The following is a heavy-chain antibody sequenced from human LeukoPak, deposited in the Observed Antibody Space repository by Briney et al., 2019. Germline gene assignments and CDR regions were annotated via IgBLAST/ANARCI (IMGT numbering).Heavy chain of an antibody. CDR3: ARHRYSFGYFSAPFDI. V-gene: IGHV4-59*08. J-gene: IGHJ3*02. D-gene: IGHD5-18*01. CDR1: GGSISNYY. CDR2: IYYSGST. Sequence: SETLSLTCTVSGGSISNYYWSWFRQSPGKGPEWIAYIYYSGSTNYYSSLKGRVTVFVDTSKNHFSLNLTSVTAADTAMYYCARHRYSFGYFSAPFDIWGQGTMVTVSS.